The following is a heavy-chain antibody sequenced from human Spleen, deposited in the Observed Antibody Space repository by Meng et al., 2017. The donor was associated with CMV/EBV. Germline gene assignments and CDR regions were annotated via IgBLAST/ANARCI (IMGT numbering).Heavy chain of an antibody. CDR3: ARVLSLRGAVAGLSYHYGMDV. J-gene: IGHJ6*02. CDR1: GYTFTGYY. CDR2: INPNSGGT. Sequence: ASVKVSCKASGYTFTGYYMHWVRQAPGQGLEWMGCINPNSGGTNYAQKFQGRVTMTRDTSISTAYMELSRLRSDDTAVYYCARVLSLRGAVAGLSYHYGMDVWGQGTTVTVSS. D-gene: IGHD6-19*01. V-gene: IGHV1-2*02.